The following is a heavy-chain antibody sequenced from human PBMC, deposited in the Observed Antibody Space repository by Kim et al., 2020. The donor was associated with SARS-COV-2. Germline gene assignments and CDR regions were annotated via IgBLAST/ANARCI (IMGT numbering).Heavy chain of an antibody. J-gene: IGHJ2*01. D-gene: IGHD3-22*01. CDR1: GYSITTYR. CDR2: ISGLSGDP. V-gene: IGHV1-18*01. CDR3: AREVDNRGYYWGGNQKYF. Sequence: ASVKVSCKASGYSITTYRISWVRQAPGQGLEWMGWISGLSGDPNYAQKFQDRVTLTTDTSANSAYMELRSLRSDDPAVSYCAREVDNRGYYWGGNQKYF.